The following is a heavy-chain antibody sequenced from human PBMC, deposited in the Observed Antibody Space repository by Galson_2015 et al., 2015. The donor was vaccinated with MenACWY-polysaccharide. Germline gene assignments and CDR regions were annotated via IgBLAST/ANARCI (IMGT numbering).Heavy chain of an antibody. CDR3: ARDFLSTVTPLPGY. CDR2: ISAYNGNT. Sequence: SCKASCYTFTSYGISWVRQAPGQGLEWMGWISAYNGNTKYAQNLQGRVTMTTDTSTSTADMELRSLRSDDTAVYYCARDFLSTVTPLPGYWGQGTLVTVSS. J-gene: IGHJ4*02. D-gene: IGHD4-17*01. CDR1: CYTFTSYG. V-gene: IGHV1-18*01.